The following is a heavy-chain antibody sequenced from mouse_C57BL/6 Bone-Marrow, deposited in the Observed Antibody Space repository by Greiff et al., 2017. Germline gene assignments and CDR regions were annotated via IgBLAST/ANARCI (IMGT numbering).Heavy chain of an antibody. CDR2: IRNKANGYTT. J-gene: IGHJ4*01. Sequence: EVQLVESGGGLVQPGGSLSLSCAASGFTFTDYSMSWVRQPPGKALEWLGFIRNKANGYTTEYSASVKGRFTISRDNSQSILYLQMNALRAEDSATYYCASFTGDAMDYWGQGTSVTVSS. CDR3: ASFTGDAMDY. CDR1: GFTFTDYS. V-gene: IGHV7-3*01.